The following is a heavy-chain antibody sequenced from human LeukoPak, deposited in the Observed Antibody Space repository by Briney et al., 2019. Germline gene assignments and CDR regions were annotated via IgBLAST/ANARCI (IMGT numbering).Heavy chain of an antibody. J-gene: IGHJ4*02. CDR1: GFTFNNYN. CDR3: AKDFWYSGYDQISSLRGFDY. D-gene: IGHD5-12*01. Sequence: GGSLRLSCAASGFTFNNYNMNWVRQAPGKGLEWVSSISSSSSYIYYADSVKGRFTISRDNAKNSLYVQMNGLRAEDTAVYYCAKDFWYSGYDQISSLRGFDYWGQGTLVTVSS. CDR2: ISSSSSYI. V-gene: IGHV3-21*01.